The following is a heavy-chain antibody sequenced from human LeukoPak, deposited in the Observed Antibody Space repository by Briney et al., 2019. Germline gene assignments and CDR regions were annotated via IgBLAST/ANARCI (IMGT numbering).Heavy chain of an antibody. CDR1: GGSISSGDYY. V-gene: IGHV4-30-4*01. Sequence: PSQTLSLTCTVSGGSISSGDYYWRWGRQPRGRGLEWIEYIYYSGSTYNNPSLKSRITISVDTSKHQFSLKLSSVTAADTAVYYCASLYKDYFDYWGQGTLVTVSS. D-gene: IGHD1-1*01. CDR3: ASLYKDYFDY. CDR2: IYYSGST. J-gene: IGHJ4*02.